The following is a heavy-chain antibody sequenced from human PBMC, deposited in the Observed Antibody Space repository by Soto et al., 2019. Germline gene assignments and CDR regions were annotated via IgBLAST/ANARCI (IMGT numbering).Heavy chain of an antibody. J-gene: IGHJ4*02. D-gene: IGHD6-6*01. CDR1: GGTFSSYA. Sequence: SVKVSCKASGGTFSSYAISWVRQAPGQGLEWMGGIIPIFGTANYAQKFQGRVTITADKSTSTAHMELSSLRSEDTAVYYCAREKAKYSSSSGYFDYWGQGTLVTVSS. CDR2: IIPIFGTA. CDR3: AREKAKYSSSSGYFDY. V-gene: IGHV1-69*06.